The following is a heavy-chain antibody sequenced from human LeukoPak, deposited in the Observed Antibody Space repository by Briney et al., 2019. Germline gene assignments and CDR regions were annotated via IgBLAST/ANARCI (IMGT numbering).Heavy chain of an antibody. Sequence: GGSLRLSCAASGFTFSRNAMDWVRQAPGKGLEWVSFISSSSNYMSYADSVKGRFTISRDNAKDSLYLQMNSLRAEDTAVYYCARPLDSSNNYFDYWGQGTLVTVSA. J-gene: IGHJ4*02. CDR1: GFTFSRNA. CDR3: ARPLDSSNNYFDY. V-gene: IGHV3-21*01. D-gene: IGHD6-13*01. CDR2: ISSSSNYM.